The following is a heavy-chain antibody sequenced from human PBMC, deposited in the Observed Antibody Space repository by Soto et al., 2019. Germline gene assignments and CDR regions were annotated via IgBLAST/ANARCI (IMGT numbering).Heavy chain of an antibody. D-gene: IGHD3-22*01. Sequence: GGSLRLSCAASGFTFDDYTMHWVRQAPGKGLEWVSLISWDGGSTYYADSVKGRFTISRDNSKNSLYLQMNSLRTEDTALYYCAKGGSDSSGYYYAFDIWGQGTMVTVSS. V-gene: IGHV3-43*01. CDR3: AKGGSDSSGYYYAFDI. J-gene: IGHJ3*02. CDR1: GFTFDDYT. CDR2: ISWDGGST.